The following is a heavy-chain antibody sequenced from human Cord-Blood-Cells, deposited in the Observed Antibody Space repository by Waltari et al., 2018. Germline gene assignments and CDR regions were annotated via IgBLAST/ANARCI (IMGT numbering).Heavy chain of an antibody. Sequence: QVQLVQSGSELKKPGASVKVSCKASGYTFTSYAMNWVRQAPGQGLEWMGWINTNTGNPTYAHGVTGRFVFSLDTSVSTAYLQISSLKAEDTAVYYCASSSRGIVVVPAASGDAFDIWGQGTMVTVSS. D-gene: IGHD2-2*01. CDR3: ASSSRGIVVVPAASGDAFDI. CDR2: INTNTGNP. J-gene: IGHJ3*02. CDR1: GYTFTSYA. V-gene: IGHV7-4-1*02.